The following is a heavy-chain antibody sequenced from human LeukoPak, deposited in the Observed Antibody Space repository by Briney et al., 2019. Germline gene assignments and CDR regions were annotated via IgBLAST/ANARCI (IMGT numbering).Heavy chain of an antibody. Sequence: KPGESLKISCKGSGYSFTSYWIGWVRQMPGKGLERMGIIYPGDSDTRYSPSFQGQVTISADKSISTAYLQWSSLKASDTAMYYCARPSGYSSSWYASGFDAFDIWGQGTMVTVSS. CDR1: GYSFTSYW. CDR2: IYPGDSDT. J-gene: IGHJ3*02. D-gene: IGHD6-13*01. CDR3: ARPSGYSSSWYASGFDAFDI. V-gene: IGHV5-51*01.